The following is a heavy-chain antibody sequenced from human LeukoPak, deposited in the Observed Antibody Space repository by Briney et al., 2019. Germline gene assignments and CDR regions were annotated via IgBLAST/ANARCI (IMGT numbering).Heavy chain of an antibody. CDR3: ATLNYCSSTSCRTDYYYYYMDV. D-gene: IGHD2-2*01. CDR1: GGTFSSYA. CDR2: IIPIFGTA. J-gene: IGHJ6*03. Sequence: GASVKVSCKASGGTFSSYAISWVRQAPGQGLEWMGGIIPIFGTANYAQKFQGRVTITADESTSTAYMELSSLRSEDTAVYYCATLNYCSSTSCRTDYYYYYMDVWGKGTTVTVSS. V-gene: IGHV1-69*13.